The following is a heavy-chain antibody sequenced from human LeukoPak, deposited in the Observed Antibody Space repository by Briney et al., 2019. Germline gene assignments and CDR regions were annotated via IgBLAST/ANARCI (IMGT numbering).Heavy chain of an antibody. CDR3: ARGAFDL. CDR2: VFYSGSP. Sequence: PSETLSLTCTVSGGSISSSNSYWGWIRQPPGQGLEWIGTVFYSGSPYYNPPLKSRVTISMDTSKNQFSLNLTSVTAADTAVYYCARGAFDLWGRGTLVTVSS. V-gene: IGHV4-39*07. J-gene: IGHJ2*01. CDR1: GGSISSSNSY.